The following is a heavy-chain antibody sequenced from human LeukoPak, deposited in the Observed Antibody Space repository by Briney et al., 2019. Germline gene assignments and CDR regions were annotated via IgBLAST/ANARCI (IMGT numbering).Heavy chain of an antibody. J-gene: IGHJ4*02. CDR2: IYSGGST. CDR1: GFTFSSNY. Sequence: PGGSLRLSCAASGFTFSSNYMSWVRQAPGKGLEWVSVIYSGGSTYYADSVKGRFTISRDNSKNALYLQMNSLRAEDTAVYYCARGRRDGYNGDYWGQGTLVTVSS. D-gene: IGHD5-24*01. V-gene: IGHV3-53*01. CDR3: ARGRRDGYNGDY.